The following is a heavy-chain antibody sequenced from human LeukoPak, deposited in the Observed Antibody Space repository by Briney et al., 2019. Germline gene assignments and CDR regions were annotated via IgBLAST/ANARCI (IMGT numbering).Heavy chain of an antibody. J-gene: IGHJ2*01. D-gene: IGHD4-17*01. CDR3: AREPDYGDYVYWYFDL. Sequence: PGGSLRLSCAASGFTFSSYEMNWVRQAPGKGLEWVSYISSSGSTIYYADSVKGRFTISRDNAKNSLYLQMNSLRAEDTAAYYCAREPDYGDYVYWYFDLWGRGTLVTVSS. CDR1: GFTFSSYE. CDR2: ISSSGSTI. V-gene: IGHV3-48*03.